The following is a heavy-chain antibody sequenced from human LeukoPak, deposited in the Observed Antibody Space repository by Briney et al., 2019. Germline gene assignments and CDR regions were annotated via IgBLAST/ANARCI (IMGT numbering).Heavy chain of an antibody. CDR2: MNPNSGNT. Sequence: ASVKVSCKASGYTFTSYDINWVRQATGQGLEWMGWMNPNSGNTGYAQKFQGRVTMTRNTSISTAYMELSSLRSEDTAVHYCARGATGDDAFDIWGQGTMVTVSS. D-gene: IGHD7-27*01. CDR3: ARGATGDDAFDI. J-gene: IGHJ3*02. V-gene: IGHV1-8*01. CDR1: GYTFTSYD.